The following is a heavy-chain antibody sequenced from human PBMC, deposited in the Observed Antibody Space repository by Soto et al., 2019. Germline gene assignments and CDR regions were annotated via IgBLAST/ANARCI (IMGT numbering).Heavy chain of an antibody. V-gene: IGHV3-53*01. J-gene: IGHJ3*01. CDR2: VSDVDGK. CDR1: GMTVSGKKY. D-gene: IGHD6-25*01. CDR3: ATWLQREHAYDV. Sequence: DVQLVESGGGLIQRGGSLRLSCAAVGMTVSGKKYVAWVRQARGKGVEWGSVVSDVDGKYYADSVKGRFTTSRDSSKIIVYLEMNDLGPEDTAIYYCATWLQREHAYDVWGLGTTVTVSS.